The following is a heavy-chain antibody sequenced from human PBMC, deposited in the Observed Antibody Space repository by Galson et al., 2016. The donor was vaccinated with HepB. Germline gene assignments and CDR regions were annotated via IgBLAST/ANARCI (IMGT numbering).Heavy chain of an antibody. CDR2: IYHSGST. J-gene: IGHJ3*01. Sequence: SETLSLTCAVSGGSISRHTWWSWVRQPPGKGLEWIGEIYHSGSTNYNPSLDSRVTISVDKPKNHIPLRLTSLTAADTAIYYCANYYDTPGYGAFDLWGQGTMVTVSS. D-gene: IGHD3-22*01. CDR1: GGSISRHTW. CDR3: ANYYDTPGYGAFDL. V-gene: IGHV4-4*02.